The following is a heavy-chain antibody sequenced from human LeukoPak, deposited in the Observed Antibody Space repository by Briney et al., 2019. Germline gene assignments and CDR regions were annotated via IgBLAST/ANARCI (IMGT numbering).Heavy chain of an antibody. CDR2: IDPASGIT. CDR1: GYIFSDYW. V-gene: IGHV1-2*02. D-gene: IGHD3-16*01. Sequence: AASVKVSCKASGYIFSDYWIHWVRQAPGRGLECLGWIDPASGITNQPQKFQGRITVTRDTSASTVYMDLTGLTTDDTALYYCARVGAPGGLRPYHYYYWGQGTLATVSS. J-gene: IGHJ4*02. CDR3: ARVGAPGGLRPYHYYY.